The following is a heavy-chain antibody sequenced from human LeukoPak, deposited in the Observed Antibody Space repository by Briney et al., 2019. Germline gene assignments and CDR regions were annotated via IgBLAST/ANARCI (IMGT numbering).Heavy chain of an antibody. J-gene: IGHJ3*02. CDR3: ARGPYSGSYYSVNAFDI. CDR1: GGSISSYY. D-gene: IGHD1-26*01. V-gene: IGHV4-59*01. CDR2: IYYSGST. Sequence: SETLSLTCTVSGGSISSYYWSWIRQPPGKGLEWIGYIYYSGSTNYNPSLKSRVTISVDTSKNQFSLKLSSVTAADTAVYYCARGPYSGSYYSVNAFDIWGQGTMVTVSS.